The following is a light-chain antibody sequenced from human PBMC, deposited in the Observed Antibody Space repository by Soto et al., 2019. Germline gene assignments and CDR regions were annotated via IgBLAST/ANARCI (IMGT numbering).Light chain of an antibody. CDR1: QSVSSSY. V-gene: IGKV3-20*01. CDR3: QQYGSSPWT. J-gene: IGKJ1*01. CDR2: GSS. Sequence: DIVLTQSPGTLSLSPGERATLSCRASQSVSSSYVAWYQQKPGQPPRLLIYGSSSRATGIADRFSGSGSGTDFTLTISRLEPEDFAVYYCQQYGSSPWTFGQGTKVDNK.